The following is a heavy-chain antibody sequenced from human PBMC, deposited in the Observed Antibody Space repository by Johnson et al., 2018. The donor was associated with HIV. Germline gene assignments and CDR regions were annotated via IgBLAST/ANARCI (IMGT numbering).Heavy chain of an antibody. CDR2: IKSKTDGATT. D-gene: IGHD6-13*01. CDR1: GFTFNNAW. J-gene: IGHJ3*02. Sequence: MLLVESGGGLVKPGGSLRLSCAASGFTFNNAWMGWVRQAPGKGLEWVGRIKSKTDGATTDYAAPLKGRFTISRDDSTNTLYLQMNNLKTEDTAVYYCSRSIAASGRDAVDMWGQGTMVTVSS. CDR3: SRSIAASGRDAVDM. V-gene: IGHV3-15*01.